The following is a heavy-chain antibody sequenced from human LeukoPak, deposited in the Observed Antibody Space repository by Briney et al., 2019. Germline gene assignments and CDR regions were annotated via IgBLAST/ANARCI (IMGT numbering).Heavy chain of an antibody. CDR1: GGSISSYY. Sequence: SETLSLTCTVSGGSISSYYWSWIRQPPGKGLEWIGYIYYSGSTNYNPSLKSRVTISVDRSKNQFSLNMSSVSAADTAMYYCARAASMILPFYFDYWGQGTLVTVSS. CDR3: ARAASMILPFYFDY. CDR2: IYYSGST. D-gene: IGHD3-22*01. J-gene: IGHJ4*02. V-gene: IGHV4-59*01.